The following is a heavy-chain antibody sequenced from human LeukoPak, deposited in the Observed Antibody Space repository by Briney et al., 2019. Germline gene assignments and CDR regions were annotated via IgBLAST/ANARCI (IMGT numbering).Heavy chain of an antibody. CDR2: VNPNSGDT. CDR3: ARGELERRYYYYYMDV. J-gene: IGHJ6*03. Sequence: ASVKVSCKASGYTFTSYDINWVRQATGQGLEWMGWVNPNSGDTGYAQKFQGRVTMTRNTSISTAYMELSSLRSEDTAVYFCARGELERRYYYYYMDVWGKGTTVTVSS. CDR1: GYTFTSYD. D-gene: IGHD1-1*01. V-gene: IGHV1-8*01.